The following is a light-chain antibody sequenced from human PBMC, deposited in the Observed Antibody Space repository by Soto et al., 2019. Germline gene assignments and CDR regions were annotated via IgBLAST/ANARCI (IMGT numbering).Light chain of an antibody. CDR1: QSVSSY. V-gene: IGKV3-11*01. J-gene: IGKJ4*01. CDR2: DAS. CDR3: QQRSGWPLT. Sequence: EIVLTQSPATLSLSPGERATLSCRASQSVSSYLAWYQQKPGQAPRLLIYDASNRATDIPARFSGSGSGTDFTLTISSLEAEDVALYYCQQRSGWPLTFGGGTKVEIK.